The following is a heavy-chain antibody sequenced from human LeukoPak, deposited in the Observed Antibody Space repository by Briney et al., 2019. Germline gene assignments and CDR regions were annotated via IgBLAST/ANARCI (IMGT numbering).Heavy chain of an antibody. J-gene: IGHJ4*02. CDR2: IYRGGYT. D-gene: IGHD1-26*01. CDR1: AFTVSNNY. CDR3: ARDGELPADY. Sequence: GGSLRLSCAASAFTVSNNYMSWVRQAPGKGLEWVSVIYRGGYTYYADSVKGRFTISRDNSKNTLYLQMNSLRAEDTAVYYCARDGELPADYWGQGTLVTVSS. V-gene: IGHV3-53*01.